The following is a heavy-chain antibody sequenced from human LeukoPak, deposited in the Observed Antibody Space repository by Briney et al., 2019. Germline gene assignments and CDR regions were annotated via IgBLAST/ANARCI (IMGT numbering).Heavy chain of an antibody. CDR1: GYTLTNYY. CDR3: ASEAGETDLASSCKNFAF. Sequence: ASVKVSCKASGYTLTNYYMHWVRQAPGQGLEWMGWVNSNNGGTNYAQKFQGRVTMTRDTSISTAYLDLSGLRSDDTAMYYCASEAGETDLASSCKNFAFWGQGTLVTVSS. V-gene: IGHV1-2*02. J-gene: IGHJ4*02. CDR2: VNSNNGGT. D-gene: IGHD3-16*01.